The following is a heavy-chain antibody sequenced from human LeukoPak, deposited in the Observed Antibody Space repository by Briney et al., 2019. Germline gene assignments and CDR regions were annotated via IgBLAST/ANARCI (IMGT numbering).Heavy chain of an antibody. Sequence: GGSLRLSCAASGFTFSSYAMSWVRQAPGKGLEWVGRIKSKTDGGTTDYAAPVKGRFTISRDDSKNTLYLQMNSLKTEDTAVYYCTTDPATQILTMVRDAEYFDYWGQGTLVTVSS. CDR3: TTDPATQILTMVRDAEYFDY. V-gene: IGHV3-15*01. CDR1: GFTFSSYA. D-gene: IGHD3-10*01. CDR2: IKSKTDGGTT. J-gene: IGHJ4*02.